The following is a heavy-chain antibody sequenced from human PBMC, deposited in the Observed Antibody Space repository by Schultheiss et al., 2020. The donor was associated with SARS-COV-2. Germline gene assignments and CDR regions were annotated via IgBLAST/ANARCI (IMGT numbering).Heavy chain of an antibody. CDR1: GFIFSSRA. V-gene: IGHV3-30*07. Sequence: GGSLRLSCGVSGFIFSSRAFHWVRQAPGKGPEWVAVISSDGSNKYFAESVKGRFIISRDNAKNTLDLQMNSLRVDDTAVYYCVKEGDEMGTSWVQGTLVTVSS. CDR3: VKEGDEMGTS. CDR2: ISSDGSNK. J-gene: IGHJ4*02. D-gene: IGHD5-24*01.